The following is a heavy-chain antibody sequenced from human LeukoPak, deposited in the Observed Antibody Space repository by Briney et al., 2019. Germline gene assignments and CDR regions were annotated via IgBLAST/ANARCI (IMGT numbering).Heavy chain of an antibody. J-gene: IGHJ6*03. CDR2: ISPSGGIT. V-gene: IGHV3-23*01. D-gene: IGHD6-6*01. CDR3: ARDTGPQYSSSRFFVHHYYYYYMDV. CDR1: GFTFSSHG. Sequence: PGGSLRLSCAASGFTFSSHGMNWVRQAPGKGLEWVSGISPSGGITYYTDSVKGRFTISRDNSKNTQSLQMNSLRAEDTAVYYCARDTGPQYSSSRFFVHHYYYYYMDVWGKGTTVTVSS.